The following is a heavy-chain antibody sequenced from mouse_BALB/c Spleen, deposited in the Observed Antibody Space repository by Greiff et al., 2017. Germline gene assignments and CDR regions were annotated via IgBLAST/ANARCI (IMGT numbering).Heavy chain of an antibody. D-gene: IGHD2-1*01. CDR2: IRLKSNNYAT. CDR3: TRRDYGNYYAMDY. V-gene: IGHV6-6*02. CDR1: GFTFSNYW. Sequence: EVQGVESGGGLVQPGGSMKLSCVASGFTFSNYWMNWVRQSPEKGLEWVAEIRLKSNNYATHYAESVKGRFTISRDDSKSSVYLQMNNLRAEDTGIYYCTRRDYGNYYAMDYWGQGTSVTVSS. J-gene: IGHJ4*01.